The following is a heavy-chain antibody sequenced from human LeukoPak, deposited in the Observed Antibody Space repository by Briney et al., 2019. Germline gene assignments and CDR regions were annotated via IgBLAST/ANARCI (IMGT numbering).Heavy chain of an antibody. CDR2: IWYDGTNK. D-gene: IGHD3-10*02. V-gene: IGHV3-33*01. Sequence: GGSLRLSCAASGFTFRSYGMHWVRQAPGKGLEWVAVIWYDGTNKYYADSVKGRFTISRENSKNTLYLQMNSLRAEDTAVYYCARVRATFGYDAFDIWGKGTMVTVSS. CDR1: GFTFRSYG. CDR3: ARVRATFGYDAFDI. J-gene: IGHJ3*02.